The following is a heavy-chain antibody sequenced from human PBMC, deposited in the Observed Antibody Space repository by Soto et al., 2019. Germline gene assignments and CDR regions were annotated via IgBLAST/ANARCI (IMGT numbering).Heavy chain of an antibody. V-gene: IGHV1-18*01. D-gene: IGHD5-12*01. CDR2: ISTHNGNT. CDR1: GYSFTSYG. J-gene: IGHJ4*02. CDR3: ARSGNGYDFSPLDY. Sequence: QVQLVQSGAELGKPGASVKVSCKASGYSFTSYGFTWVRQAPGQGLEWMGWISTHNGNTNYAQKLQGRVTLTTDTSSSTAYMEIESLTSDDTAMYYSARSGNGYDFSPLDYWGQGTLVTVSS.